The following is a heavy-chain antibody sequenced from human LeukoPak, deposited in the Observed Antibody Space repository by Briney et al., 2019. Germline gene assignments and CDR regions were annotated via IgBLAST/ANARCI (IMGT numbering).Heavy chain of an antibody. CDR3: TRAKTYDFDI. CDR2: IRDRANSYTT. CDR1: GFRFSDHY. Sequence: GGSLRLSCAASGFRFSDHYMDWVRQAPGKGLEWLGRIRDRANSYTTEYAASVKGRFTISRDDSKNSLYLQMNSLKTEDTAVYYCTRAKTYDFDIWGQGKMVTVSS. V-gene: IGHV3-72*01. J-gene: IGHJ3*02.